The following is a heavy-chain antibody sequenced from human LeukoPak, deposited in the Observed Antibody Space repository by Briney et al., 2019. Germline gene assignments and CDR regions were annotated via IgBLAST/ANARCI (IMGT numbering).Heavy chain of an antibody. CDR3: ARGGYYYDSSGYPTDY. Sequence: GASVKVSCKASGGTFSSYAISWVRQAPGQGLEWMGGIIPIFGTANYAQKFQGRVTITADESTSTAYMELSSLRSEDTAVYYCARGGYYYDSSGYPTDYWGQGTLVTVSS. D-gene: IGHD3-22*01. CDR2: IIPIFGTA. J-gene: IGHJ4*02. CDR1: GGTFSSYA. V-gene: IGHV1-69*13.